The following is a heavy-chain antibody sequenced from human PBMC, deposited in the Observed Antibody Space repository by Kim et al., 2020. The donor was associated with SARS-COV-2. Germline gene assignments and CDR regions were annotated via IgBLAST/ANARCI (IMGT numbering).Heavy chain of an antibody. CDR1: GFTFSSYA. CDR3: AKDQGEYYGSGSPHFDY. D-gene: IGHD3-10*01. Sequence: GGSLRLSCAASGFTFSSYAMHWVRQAPGKGLEWVAVIWYDGSNKYYADSVKGRFTISRDNSKNTLYLQMNSLRAEDTAVYYCAKDQGEYYGSGSPHFDYWGQGTLVTVSS. V-gene: IGHV3-33*06. J-gene: IGHJ4*02. CDR2: IWYDGSNK.